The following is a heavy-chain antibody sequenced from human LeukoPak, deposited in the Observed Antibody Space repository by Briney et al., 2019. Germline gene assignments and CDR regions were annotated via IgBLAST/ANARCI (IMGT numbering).Heavy chain of an antibody. Sequence: GGSLRLSCAASGFTFRSYWMRWVRQAPGKGLEWVANIKQDGSEKYYVDSVKGRFTISKDNAKNSLYLQMNSLRAEDTAVYYCARVVFPSRVSDYWGQGTLVTVSS. D-gene: IGHD2-21*01. V-gene: IGHV3-7*01. CDR1: GFTFRSYW. J-gene: IGHJ4*02. CDR3: ARVVFPSRVSDY. CDR2: IKQDGSEK.